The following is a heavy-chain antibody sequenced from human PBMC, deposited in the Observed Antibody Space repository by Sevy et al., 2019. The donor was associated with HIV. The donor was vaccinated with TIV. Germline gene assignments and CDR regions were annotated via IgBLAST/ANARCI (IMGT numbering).Heavy chain of an antibody. CDR2: IYYSGST. V-gene: IGHV4-59*01. J-gene: IGHJ4*02. Sequence: SETLSLTCTVSGGSISSYYWSWIRQPPGKGLEWIGYIYYSGSTSYNPSLKSRVTISVDTSKNQFSLKLSSVIAADTAVYYCVRVGGGSSGRAFDYWGQGTLVTVSS. CDR1: GGSISSYY. CDR3: VRVGGGSSGRAFDY. D-gene: IGHD6-19*01.